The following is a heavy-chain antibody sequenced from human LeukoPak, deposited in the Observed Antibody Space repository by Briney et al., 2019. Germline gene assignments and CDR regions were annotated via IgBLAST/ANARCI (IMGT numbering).Heavy chain of an antibody. D-gene: IGHD3-22*01. CDR1: GFTFSDHY. J-gene: IGHJ3*02. CDR2: TRNKANSYTT. Sequence: PGGSLTLSCAASGFTFSDHYLDWVRQAPGKGLEWVGRTRNKANSYTTEYAASVKGRLTISRDESKNSLYLQMNSLETEDTAVYYCASAYYYDSSGRDAFDIWGQGTMVTVSS. V-gene: IGHV3-72*01. CDR3: ASAYYYDSSGRDAFDI.